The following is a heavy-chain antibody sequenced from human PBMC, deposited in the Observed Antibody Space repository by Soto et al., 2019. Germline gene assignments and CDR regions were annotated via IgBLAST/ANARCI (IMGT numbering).Heavy chain of an antibody. CDR1: GYTFTSYG. D-gene: IGHD6-19*01. J-gene: IGHJ6*02. V-gene: IGHV1-18*04. CDR3: AREVAGTPVFRYGMDV. Sequence: QVQLVQSGAEVKKPGASVKVSCKASGYTFTSYGISWVRQAPGQVLEWMGWISAYNGNTNDAQKLQGRVTMTTDTSTSTAYMELRSLRSDDTAVYYCAREVAGTPVFRYGMDVWGQGTTVTVSS. CDR2: ISAYNGNT.